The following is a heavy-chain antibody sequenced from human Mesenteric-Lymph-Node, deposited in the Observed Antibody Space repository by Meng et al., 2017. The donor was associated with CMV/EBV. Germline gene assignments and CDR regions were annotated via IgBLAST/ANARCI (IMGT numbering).Heavy chain of an antibody. V-gene: IGHV3-23*01. J-gene: IGHJ5*02. CDR2: IRGGGDNI. CDR1: GFIFSSYA. Sequence: GAASGFIFSSYAMSWVRQAPGKGLEWVSVIRGGGDNIHYADSVKGRFTVSRDNSKNTLYLQMSSLRVDDTALYYCAGDVRGDDWFDPWGQGTLVTVSS. CDR3: AGDVRGDDWFDP. D-gene: IGHD3-10*01.